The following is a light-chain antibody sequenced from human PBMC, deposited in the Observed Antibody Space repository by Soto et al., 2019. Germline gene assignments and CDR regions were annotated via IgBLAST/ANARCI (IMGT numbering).Light chain of an antibody. V-gene: IGKV1-5*01. CDR1: QTISTW. Sequence: IQVTQSPTTLSASVGHRVTITCRASQTISTWMAWYQQKPGKAPKLLVYDASTLQSGVASRFSGSGSGTEFTLIISGLQPDDSATYSCQQYTNTNNPWMFGQGTKVDIK. CDR2: DAS. CDR3: QQYTNTNNPWM. J-gene: IGKJ1*01.